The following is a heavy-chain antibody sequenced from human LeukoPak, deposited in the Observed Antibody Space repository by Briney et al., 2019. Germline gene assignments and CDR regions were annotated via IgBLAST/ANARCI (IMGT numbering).Heavy chain of an antibody. CDR1: GGTFSCYA. V-gene: IGHV1-69*13. J-gene: IGHJ5*02. Sequence: SVKVSCKAFGGTFSCYAISWLRQAPGQGLEWMGGIIPIFGTANYAQKFQGRVTITADESTSTAYMELSSLRSEDTAVYYCARPSDYGDYGNKWFDPWGQGTLVTVSS. CDR3: ARPSDYGDYGNKWFDP. D-gene: IGHD4-17*01. CDR2: IIPIFGTA.